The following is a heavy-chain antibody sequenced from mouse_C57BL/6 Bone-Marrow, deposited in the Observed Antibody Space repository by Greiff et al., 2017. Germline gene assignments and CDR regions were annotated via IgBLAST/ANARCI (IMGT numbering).Heavy chain of an antibody. D-gene: IGHD2-4*01. CDR1: GYTFTSYW. V-gene: IGHV1-50*01. Sequence: VQLQQPGAELVKPGASVKLSCKASGYTFTSYWMQWVKQRPGQGLEWIGELDPSDSYTNYNQKFKGKATLTVDTSSSTAYMQLSSLTSEDSAVYYCARRAMITTGYYYAMDYWGQGTSVTVSS. J-gene: IGHJ4*01. CDR2: LDPSDSYT. CDR3: ARRAMITTGYYYAMDY.